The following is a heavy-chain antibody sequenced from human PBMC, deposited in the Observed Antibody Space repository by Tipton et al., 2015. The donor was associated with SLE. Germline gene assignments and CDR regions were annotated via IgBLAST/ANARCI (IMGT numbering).Heavy chain of an antibody. V-gene: IGHV4-39*01. Sequence: TLSLTCTVSGGSFMSGTHYWGWIRQPRGKGLEWVGNLFYSGNTYYNPSLKTRLNIFADTSKNQISLKLTSVTAADTAVYYCARILPDYFFYGMDVWGQGTTVTVSS. J-gene: IGHJ6*02. CDR2: LFYSGNT. CDR1: GGSFMSGTHY. CDR3: ARILPDYFFYGMDV. D-gene: IGHD3-3*01.